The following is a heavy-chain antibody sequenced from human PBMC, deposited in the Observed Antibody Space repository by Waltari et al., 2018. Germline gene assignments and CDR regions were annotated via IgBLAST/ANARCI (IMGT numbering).Heavy chain of an antibody. V-gene: IGHV4-4*07. CDR3: ARGPYCGGDCYLDS. J-gene: IGHJ4*02. CDR2: MYSSGTT. Sequence: QVHLQESGPGLVKPSETLSLNCSVSCGYIRNYYWSWIRQPAGKGPEGIGRMYSSGTTDYNPSLKSRVTMSVDTPKNEFSLNLASVPAADTAVYYCARGPYCGGDCYLDSWGQGTLVTVSS. CDR1: CGYIRNYY. D-gene: IGHD2-21*01.